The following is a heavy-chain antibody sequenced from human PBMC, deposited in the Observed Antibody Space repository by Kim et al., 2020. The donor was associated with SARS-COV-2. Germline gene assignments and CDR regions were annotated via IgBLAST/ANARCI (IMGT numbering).Heavy chain of an antibody. Sequence: SVKVSCKASGYTFTSYAMNWVRQAPGQGLEWMGWINTNTGNPTYAQGFTGRFVFSLDTSVSTAYLQISSLKAEDTAVYYCATNIVVVPAAMVGYYYYGMDVWGQGTTVTVSS. D-gene: IGHD2-2*01. CDR3: ATNIVVVPAAMVGYYYYGMDV. CDR2: INTNTGNP. V-gene: IGHV7-4-1*02. J-gene: IGHJ6*02. CDR1: GYTFTSYA.